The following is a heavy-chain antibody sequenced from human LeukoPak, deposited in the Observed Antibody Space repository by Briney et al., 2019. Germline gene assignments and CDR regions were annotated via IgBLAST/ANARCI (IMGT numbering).Heavy chain of an antibody. CDR1: GGSISSGGYY. D-gene: IGHD3-22*01. V-gene: IGHV4-31*03. J-gene: IGHJ3*02. Sequence: SETLSLTCTVSGGSISSGGYYWSWIRQHPGKGLEWIGYIYYSGSTYYNPSLKSRVTISVDTSKNQFSLKLSSVTAADTAVYYCARGLNYDSRAFDIWGQGTMVTVSS. CDR3: ARGLNYDSRAFDI. CDR2: IYYSGST.